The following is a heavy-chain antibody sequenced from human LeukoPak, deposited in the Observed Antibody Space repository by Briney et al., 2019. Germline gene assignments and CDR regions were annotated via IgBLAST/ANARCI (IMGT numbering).Heavy chain of an antibody. CDR3: AREWRMVATGGDT. CDR1: GYSFSNFA. V-gene: IGHV1-18*01. Sequence: GASVKVSCKASGYSFSNFALSWLRQAPGQGLEWLAWGSTYNSDTKYSQKLQGRLTLTTDASTTTAYMELTGLRYDDTAIYYCAREWRMVATGGDTGGQGTLVVVSS. J-gene: IGHJ4*02. D-gene: IGHD3-10*01. CDR2: GSTYNSDT.